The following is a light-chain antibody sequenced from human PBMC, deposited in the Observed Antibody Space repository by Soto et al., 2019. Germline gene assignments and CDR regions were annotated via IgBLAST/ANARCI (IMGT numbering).Light chain of an antibody. CDR3: QQYYSYPPT. CDR2: AAS. V-gene: IGKV1-8*01. CDR1: QGISSY. J-gene: IGKJ5*01. Sequence: AIRMTQSPSSLSASTGDRVTITCRASQGISSYLAWYQQKPGKAPKLLIYAASTLQSGVPSRFSGSGSGTDFTLTISCLQSEDFATSYCQQYYSYPPTFGQGTRLEIK.